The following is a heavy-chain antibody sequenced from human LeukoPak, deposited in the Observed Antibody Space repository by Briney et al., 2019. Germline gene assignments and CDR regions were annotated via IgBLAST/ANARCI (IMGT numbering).Heavy chain of an antibody. D-gene: IGHD3-22*01. CDR3: VRLLPSSGYVLGDWFDP. J-gene: IGHJ5*02. V-gene: IGHV4-39*01. CDR2: TFSGGNA. CDR1: GGSISSAIFY. Sequence: SETLSLTCSVSGGSISSAIFYWGWIRQPPGMGLEWIGSTFSGGNAYHNPSLKSRVTISVDTSKNQFSLKLISVTAADTAVYYCVRLLPSSGYVLGDWFDPWGQGILVTVSS.